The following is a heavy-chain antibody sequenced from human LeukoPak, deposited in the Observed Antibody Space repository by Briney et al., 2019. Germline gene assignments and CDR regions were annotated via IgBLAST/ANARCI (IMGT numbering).Heavy chain of an antibody. CDR3: ASPGYSYAQGYGY. Sequence: SETLSLTCTVSGGSISSYYWSWIRQPPGKGLEWIGEINHSGSTNYNPSLKSRVTISVDTSKNQFSLKLSSVTAADTAVYYCASPGYSYAQGYGYWGQGTLVTVSS. V-gene: IGHV4-34*01. J-gene: IGHJ4*02. CDR1: GGSISSYY. D-gene: IGHD5-18*01. CDR2: INHSGST.